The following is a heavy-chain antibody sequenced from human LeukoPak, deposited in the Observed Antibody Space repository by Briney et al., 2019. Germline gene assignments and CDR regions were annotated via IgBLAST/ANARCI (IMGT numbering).Heavy chain of an antibody. V-gene: IGHV3-21*01. CDR2: ISSSSSYI. J-gene: IGHJ3*02. Sequence: GGSLRLSCAASGFTFSSYSMNWVREAPGKGLEWVSSISSSSSYIYYADSVKGRFTISRDNAKNSLYLQMNSLRAEDTAVYYCARGVWGGAFDIWGQGTMVTVSS. CDR3: ARGVWGGAFDI. D-gene: IGHD7-27*01. CDR1: GFTFSSYS.